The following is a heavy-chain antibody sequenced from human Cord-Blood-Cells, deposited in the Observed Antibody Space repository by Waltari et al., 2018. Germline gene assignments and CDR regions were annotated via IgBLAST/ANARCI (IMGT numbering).Heavy chain of an antibody. CDR1: GGSFSGYY. J-gene: IGHJ6*03. CDR2: INHSGST. V-gene: IGHV4-34*01. D-gene: IGHD3-22*01. Sequence: QVQLQQWGAGLLKPSETLSLTCAVYGGSFSGYYWSWIRQSPGKGLEWIGEINHSGSTNYNPSLKSRVTISVDTSKNQFSLKLSSVTAADTAVYYCARHLRDSSGYYYDYYYYYYMDVWGKGTTVTVSS. CDR3: ARHLRDSSGYYYDYYYYYYMDV.